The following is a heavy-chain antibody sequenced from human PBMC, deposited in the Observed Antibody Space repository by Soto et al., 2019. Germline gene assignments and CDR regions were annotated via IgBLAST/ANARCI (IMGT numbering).Heavy chain of an antibody. Sequence: GGSLRLSCAASGFTFSSYAMSWVRQAPGKGLEWVSAISGSGGSTYYADSVKGRFTISRDNSKNTLYLQMNSLRAEDTAVYYCAKSDSSGYYFPPPAFDIWGQGTMVTVSS. V-gene: IGHV3-23*01. D-gene: IGHD3-22*01. CDR1: GFTFSSYA. CDR3: AKSDSSGYYFPPPAFDI. CDR2: ISGSGGST. J-gene: IGHJ3*02.